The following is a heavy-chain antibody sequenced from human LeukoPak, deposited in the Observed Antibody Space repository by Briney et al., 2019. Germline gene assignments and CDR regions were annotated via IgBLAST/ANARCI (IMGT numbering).Heavy chain of an antibody. J-gene: IGHJ4*02. Sequence: GGSLRLSCAASGFTFTTYAMSWIRQAPGKRLEWVSYISSGSTYTNYADSVEGRFTISRDNAKDSLYLQMNSLRAEDTAVYYGARGDYGGDYFDYWGQGTLVTVSS. D-gene: IGHD4-23*01. CDR2: ISSGSTYT. CDR1: GFTFTTYA. CDR3: ARGDYGGDYFDY. V-gene: IGHV3-11*05.